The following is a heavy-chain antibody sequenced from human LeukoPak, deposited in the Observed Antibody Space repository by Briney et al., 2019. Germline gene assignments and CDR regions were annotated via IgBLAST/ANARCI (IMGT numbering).Heavy chain of an antibody. V-gene: IGHV4-59*01. CDR2: IYYSGST. CDR3: ARGREMVTPYDAFDI. Sequence: SETLSLTCTVSGGSISSYYWSWIRQPPGKGLEWIGYIYYSGSTNYNPSLKSRVTISVDTSKNQFSLKLSSVTAADTAVYYCARGREMVTPYDAFDIWGQGTMVTVSS. D-gene: IGHD5-24*01. CDR1: GGSISSYY. J-gene: IGHJ3*02.